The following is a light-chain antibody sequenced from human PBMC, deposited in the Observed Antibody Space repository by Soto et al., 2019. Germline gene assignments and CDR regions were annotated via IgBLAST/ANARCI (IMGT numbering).Light chain of an antibody. CDR3: QEYNNWPPWT. J-gene: IGKJ1*01. CDR1: QSVSSN. CDR2: DAS. Sequence: EIVMTQSPATLSVSPGERATLYCRASQSVSSNLAWYQQKPGQAPRLLIYDASTRATGIPARFSGSGSGTEFTLTIRSLQSEDFAVYYCQEYNNWPPWTFGQGTKVEIK. V-gene: IGKV3-15*01.